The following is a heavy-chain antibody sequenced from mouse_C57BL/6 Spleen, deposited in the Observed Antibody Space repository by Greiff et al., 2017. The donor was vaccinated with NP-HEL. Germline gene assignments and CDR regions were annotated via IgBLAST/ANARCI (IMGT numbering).Heavy chain of an antibody. CDR2: FHPYNDDT. J-gene: IGHJ1*03. CDR3: ARGNGNYDWYFDV. D-gene: IGHD2-1*01. CDR1: GYTFTTYP. Sequence: VKLVESGAELVKPGASVKMSCKASGYTFTTYPIEWMKQNHGKSLEWIGNFHPYNDDTKYNEKFKGKATLTVEKSSSTVYLELSRLTSDDSAVYYCARGNGNYDWYFDVWGTGTTVTVSS. V-gene: IGHV1-47*01.